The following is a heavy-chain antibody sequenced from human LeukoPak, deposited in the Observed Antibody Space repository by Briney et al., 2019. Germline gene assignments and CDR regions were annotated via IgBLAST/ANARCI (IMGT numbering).Heavy chain of an antibody. D-gene: IGHD2-15*01. CDR1: GYTFTGYY. V-gene: IGHV1-2*02. CDR2: INPNSGGT. J-gene: IGHJ4*02. CDR3: ARDGHDCSGGSCYPGMFGY. Sequence: GASVKVSCKASGYTFTGYYMHWVRQAPGQGLEWMGWINPNSGGTNYAQKFQGRVTMTRDTSISTAYMELSRLRSDDTDVYSCARDGHDCSGGSCYPGMFGYWGQGTLVTVSS.